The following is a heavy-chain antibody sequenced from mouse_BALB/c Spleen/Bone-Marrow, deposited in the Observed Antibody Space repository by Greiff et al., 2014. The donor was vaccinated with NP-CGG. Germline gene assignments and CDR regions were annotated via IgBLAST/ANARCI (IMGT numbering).Heavy chain of an antibody. V-gene: IGHV7-3*02. Sequence: EVKLMESGGGLVQPGGSLRLSCTTSGFTFTDYFMTWVRQPPGKALEWLGFIRNKANGYTTEYNPSVKGRFIISRDTSQGILYLQMNTLRAEDSAIYFCARDYSGYFDFWGQGTTLTVSS. CDR2: IRNKANGYTT. J-gene: IGHJ2*01. CDR3: ARDYSGYFDF. CDR1: GFTFTDYF. D-gene: IGHD5-1*01.